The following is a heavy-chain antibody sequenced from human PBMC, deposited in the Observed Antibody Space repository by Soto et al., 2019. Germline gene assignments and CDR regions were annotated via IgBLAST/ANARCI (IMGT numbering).Heavy chain of an antibody. CDR3: ARVSALRAFDP. Sequence: QVQLVESGGGVVQPGRSLRLSCAASGFIFSSYAMHWVHQAPGKGLEWVALISYDGSNKYYADSVKGRFTISRDNSKNTLYLQMNSLRAEDTAVYYCARVSALRAFDPWGQGTLVTVSS. CDR1: GFIFSSYA. D-gene: IGHD2-15*01. V-gene: IGHV3-30-3*01. CDR2: ISYDGSNK. J-gene: IGHJ5*02.